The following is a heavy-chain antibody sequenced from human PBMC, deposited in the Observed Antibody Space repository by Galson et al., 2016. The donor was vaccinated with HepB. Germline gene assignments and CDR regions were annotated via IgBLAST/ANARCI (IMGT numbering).Heavy chain of an antibody. J-gene: IGHJ6*02. V-gene: IGHV6-1*01. Sequence: CAISGDSVSSNTAGWNWVRQSPSGGLEWLGRTYYRSKWYHDYGVSVRGRITIRPDTSKNLFSLELTSVTPEDTAVYYGARGWRKSGLGVWGQGSTVTVSS. CDR2: TYYRSKWYH. CDR3: ARGWRKSGLGV. CDR1: GDSVSSNTAG. D-gene: IGHD5-12*01.